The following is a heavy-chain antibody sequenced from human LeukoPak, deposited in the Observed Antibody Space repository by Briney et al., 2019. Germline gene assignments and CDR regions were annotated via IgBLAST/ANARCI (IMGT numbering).Heavy chain of an antibody. CDR1: GFIFSSYE. CDR2: ISTSDSTI. J-gene: IGHJ4*02. Sequence: GGSLRLSCAAPGFIFSSYEMNWVRQAPGKGLEWISYISTSDSTIYYADSVKGRFTISRDNAKNSLYLQMNSLRAEDTAVYYCARDSQGAVAGASMGDYWGQGTLVTVSS. D-gene: IGHD6-19*01. CDR3: ARDSQGAVAGASMGDY. V-gene: IGHV3-48*03.